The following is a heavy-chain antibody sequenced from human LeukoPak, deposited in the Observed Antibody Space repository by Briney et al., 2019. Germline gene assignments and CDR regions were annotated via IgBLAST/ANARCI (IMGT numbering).Heavy chain of an antibody. CDR2: FDPEDGET. D-gene: IGHD3-22*01. J-gene: IGHJ4*02. Sequence: ASVKVSCKVSGYTLTELSMHWVRQAPGKGLELMGGFDPEDGETIYAQKFQGRVTMTEDTSTATAYMELNSLRSEDTAVYYCATDRRSTWFPFDYWGQGTLVTVSS. V-gene: IGHV1-24*01. CDR3: ATDRRSTWFPFDY. CDR1: GYTLTELS.